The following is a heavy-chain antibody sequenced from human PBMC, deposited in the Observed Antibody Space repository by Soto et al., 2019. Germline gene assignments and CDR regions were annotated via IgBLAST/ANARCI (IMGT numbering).Heavy chain of an antibody. D-gene: IGHD4-17*01. CDR2: ISYDGSNK. V-gene: IGHV3-30*18. CDR1: GLSLSSYG. J-gene: IGHJ4*02. CDR3: AKRPLYGDYYFDY. Sequence: GFLRLSCAASGLSLSSYGMPWVRQAPGKGLEWVAVISYDGSNKYYADSVKGRFTISRDNSKNTLYLQMNSLRAEDTAVYYWAKRPLYGDYYFDYWGQGTLVTVSS.